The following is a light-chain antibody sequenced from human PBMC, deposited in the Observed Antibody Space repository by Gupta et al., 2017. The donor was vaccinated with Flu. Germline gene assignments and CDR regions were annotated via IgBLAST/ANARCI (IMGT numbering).Light chain of an antibody. CDR1: QNIHEY. V-gene: IGKV1-39*01. CDR3: QHSLRSHWT. CDR2: GAS. J-gene: IGKJ1*01. Sequence: DIQLTPSPSSLSASVGDRVTITCRASQNIHEYLNWYQQKAGQAPKLLIYGASTLQSGVPSRCSGRGSGTDVSLTIRRLQPEEGDKYDCQHSLRSHWTFGRGTTVE.